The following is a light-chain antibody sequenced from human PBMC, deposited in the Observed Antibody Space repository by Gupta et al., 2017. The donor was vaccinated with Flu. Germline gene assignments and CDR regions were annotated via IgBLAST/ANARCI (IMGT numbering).Light chain of an antibody. CDR1: NSNIGRNT. CDR2: NDN. Sequence: QSLLTQPPSSSGTPGQRVTISCSGSNSNIGRNTLSWYQQLPGAAPKLIIQNDNQRPSGVPVRFSGSKAGTSASLTISGLQSEDEGDFYCATWDDSLNGPVFGGGTRLTVI. CDR3: ATWDDSLNGPV. V-gene: IGLV1-44*01. J-gene: IGLJ3*02.